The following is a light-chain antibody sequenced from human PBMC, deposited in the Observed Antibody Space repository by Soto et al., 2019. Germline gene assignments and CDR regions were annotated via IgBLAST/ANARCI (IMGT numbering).Light chain of an antibody. Sequence: QSALIQPPSVSGSPGQSVTISCTGTSGDIGSYNRVSWYQQHPGKAPKLIIYEVTDRPSGVSNRFSGSKSGNTASLTISGLQAEDEAEYYCSSYTNINTRAGVFGTGTKVTVL. CDR1: SGDIGSYNR. CDR2: EVT. J-gene: IGLJ1*01. V-gene: IGLV2-14*01. CDR3: SSYTNINTRAGV.